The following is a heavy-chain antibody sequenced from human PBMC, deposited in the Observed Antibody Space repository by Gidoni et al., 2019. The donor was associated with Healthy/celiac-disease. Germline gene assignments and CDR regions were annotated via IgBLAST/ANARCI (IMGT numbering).Heavy chain of an antibody. J-gene: IGHJ4*02. CDR2: IYTSGST. D-gene: IGHD5-18*01. CDR3: ARALQGDTAMVFDY. Sequence: QVPLQESGPGLVKPSQTLSLTCTVSGGSISSGSYYWSWIRQPAGKGLEWIGRIYTSGSTNYNPSLKSRVTISVDTSKNQFSLKLSAVTAADTAVYYCARALQGDTAMVFDYWGQGTLVTVSS. V-gene: IGHV4-61*02. CDR1: GGSISSGSYY.